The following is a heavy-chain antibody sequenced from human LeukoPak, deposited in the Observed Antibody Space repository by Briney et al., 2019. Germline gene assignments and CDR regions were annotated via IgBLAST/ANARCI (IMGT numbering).Heavy chain of an antibody. J-gene: IGHJ4*02. CDR1: GFNFVDHA. V-gene: IGHV3-49*04. CDR3: VRVIRGFNANGDY. CDR2: IRSKAYGGTG. D-gene: IGHD5-24*01. Sequence: PGRSLRLSCTGSGFNFVDHAMTWVRQAPGKGLEWVGFIRSKAYGGTGQYAASVKGRFTISRDDSKSIAYLQMNSLKAEDTAVYYCVRVIRGFNANGDYGGQGTLVTVSS.